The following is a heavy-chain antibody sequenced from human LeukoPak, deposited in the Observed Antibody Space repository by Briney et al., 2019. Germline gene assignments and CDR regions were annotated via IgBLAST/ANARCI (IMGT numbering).Heavy chain of an antibody. Sequence: ASVKVSCKASGYMFTDYYMHWVRQAPGQGLEWMGWIDPNSGGTKSAQKFQGRVTMTRDTSISTAYMELSRLRSDDTAVYYCARVTGYMIEDYFDYWGQGTLVTVSS. J-gene: IGHJ4*02. V-gene: IGHV1-2*02. CDR1: GYMFTDYY. CDR3: ARVTGYMIEDYFDY. CDR2: IDPNSGGT. D-gene: IGHD3-22*01.